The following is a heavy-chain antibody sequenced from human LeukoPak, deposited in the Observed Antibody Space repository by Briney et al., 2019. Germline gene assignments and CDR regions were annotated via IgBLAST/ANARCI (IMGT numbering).Heavy chain of an antibody. D-gene: IGHD3-10*02. J-gene: IGHJ6*04. V-gene: IGHV3-48*01. Sequence: GGSLRLSCAASGFTFSSYSMNWVRQAPGKGLEWVSYISSSCSTIYYADSVKGRFTISRDNAKNSLYLQMNSLRAEDTAVYYCAELGITMIGGVWGKGTTVTISS. CDR3: AELGITMIGGV. CDR1: GFTFSSYS. CDR2: ISSSCSTI.